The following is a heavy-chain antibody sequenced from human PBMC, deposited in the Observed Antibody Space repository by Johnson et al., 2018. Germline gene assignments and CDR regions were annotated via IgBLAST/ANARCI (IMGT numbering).Heavy chain of an antibody. V-gene: IGHV3-66*02. CDR3: AKAEAYGYSPRDAFDI. Sequence: EVQLLETGGGSVQPGGSLRLSCAASGFSVSSNFIKWVRQAPGKGLEWVSVIYSGGSTYYADSVQGRFTISRDNSKNTLYLQMNSLRAEDTAVYYCAKAEAYGYSPRDAFDIWGQGTMVTVSS. J-gene: IGHJ3*02. CDR1: GFSVSSNF. D-gene: IGHD4-17*01. CDR2: IYSGGST.